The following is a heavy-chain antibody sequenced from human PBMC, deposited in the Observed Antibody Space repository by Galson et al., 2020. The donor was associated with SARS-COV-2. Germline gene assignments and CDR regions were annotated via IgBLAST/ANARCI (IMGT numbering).Heavy chain of an antibody. Sequence: ASVKVSCKASGYTFTGYYMHWVRQAPGQGLEWMGWINPNSGGTNYAQKFQGRVTMTRDTSISTAYMKLSRLRSDDTAVYYCARDRADCTNGVCNSGYYYYGMDVWGQGTTVTVSS. CDR3: ARDRADCTNGVCNSGYYYYGMDV. CDR1: GYTFTGYY. CDR2: INPNSGGT. D-gene: IGHD2-8*01. V-gene: IGHV1-2*02. J-gene: IGHJ6*02.